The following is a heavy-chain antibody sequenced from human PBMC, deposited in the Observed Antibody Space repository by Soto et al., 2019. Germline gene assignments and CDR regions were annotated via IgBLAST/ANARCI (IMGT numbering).Heavy chain of an antibody. V-gene: IGHV4-31*03. Sequence: KTSETLSLTCTVSGGSISGGGYYWSWIRQHPGKGLEWIGFITDSGSTYYNPSLKSRVTISVDTSRNQFSLDLNSVTAADTAVYYCEKAPLYGWFDPWGQGTLVTVSS. D-gene: IGHD2-2*02. J-gene: IGHJ5*02. CDR3: EKAPLYGWFDP. CDR1: GGSISGGGYY. CDR2: ITDSGST.